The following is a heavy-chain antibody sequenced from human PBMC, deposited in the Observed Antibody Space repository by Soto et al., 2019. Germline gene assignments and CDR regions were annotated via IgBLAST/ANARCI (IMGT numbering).Heavy chain of an antibody. D-gene: IGHD3-22*01. V-gene: IGHV4-4*02. CDR2: IYHSGSS. Sequence: QVQLQESGPGLVKPSGTLSLTCTVSGGSISTSQWWSWLRQPPGRGLEWIGEIYHSGSSNYNTSLKSRVTISVDKSKNQFSLKLNSVAAADTAVYYCASKTYESKGTFDYWGQGTPVTVSS. J-gene: IGHJ4*02. CDR3: ASKTYESKGTFDY. CDR1: GGSISTSQW.